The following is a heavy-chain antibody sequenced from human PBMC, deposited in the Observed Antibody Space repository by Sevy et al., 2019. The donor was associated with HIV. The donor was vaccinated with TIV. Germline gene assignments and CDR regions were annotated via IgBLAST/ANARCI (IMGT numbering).Heavy chain of an antibody. D-gene: IGHD1-26*01. V-gene: IGHV4-4*07. CDR1: GGSISGYY. Sequence: SETLSLTCTVSGGSISGYYWSWIRQPAGKGLEWIGRIYTSGSTNYNPSLKSRVTMSVDTSKNQFSLKVTSVTAADTAIYYCARVKREGGPGGAGFYFYGVDVWDQGTTVTVSS. J-gene: IGHJ6*02. CDR2: IYTSGST. CDR3: ARVKREGGPGGAGFYFYGVDV.